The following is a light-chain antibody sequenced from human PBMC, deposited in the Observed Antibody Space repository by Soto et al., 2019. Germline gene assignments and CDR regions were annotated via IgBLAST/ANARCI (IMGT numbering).Light chain of an antibody. J-gene: IGLJ2*01. Sequence: QAVVTQEPSLTVSPGGTVTLTCGSSTGAVTSGHYPYWFQQKPGQAPRTLIYDTSNKHSWTPARFSGSLLGGKAALTLSGAQPEDEAEYYCVLSYSGDRKVFGGGTKLTVL. V-gene: IGLV7-46*01. CDR2: DTS. CDR3: VLSYSGDRKV. CDR1: TGAVTSGHY.